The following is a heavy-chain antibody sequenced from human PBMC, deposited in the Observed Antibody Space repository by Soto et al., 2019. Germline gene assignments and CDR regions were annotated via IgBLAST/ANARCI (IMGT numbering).Heavy chain of an antibody. J-gene: IGHJ6*02. D-gene: IGHD6-6*01. CDR3: ARMSIAARPSYYYYYGMDV. CDR1: GFSLSTSGMC. Sequence: SGPTLVNPTQTLTLTCTFSGFSLSTSGMCVSWIRQPPGKALEWLALIDWDDDKYYSTSLKTRLTISKDTSKNQVVLTMTNMDPVDTATYYCARMSIAARPSYYYYYGMDVWGQGTTVTVS. CDR2: IDWDDDK. V-gene: IGHV2-70*01.